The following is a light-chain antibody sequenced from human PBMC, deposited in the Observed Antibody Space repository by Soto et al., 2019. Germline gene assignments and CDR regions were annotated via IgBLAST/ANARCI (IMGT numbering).Light chain of an antibody. CDR1: QSVSGF. Sequence: EIVLTQSPGTLSLSPGESATLSCRASQSVSGFLAWYQQKPGQAPRLLIYGASSRATGIADRFSGSGSGTDFTLTISRLEPEDSAVYYCQQYGDSPWTFGQGTKVDI. V-gene: IGKV3-20*01. CDR3: QQYGDSPWT. CDR2: GAS. J-gene: IGKJ1*01.